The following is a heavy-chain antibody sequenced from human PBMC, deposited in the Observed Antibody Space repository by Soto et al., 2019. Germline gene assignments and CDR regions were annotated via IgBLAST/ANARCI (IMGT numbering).Heavy chain of an antibody. CDR1: GYTFTGYY. V-gene: IGHV1-2*04. J-gene: IGHJ4*02. Sequence: GASVKVSCKASGYTFTGYYMHWVRQAPVQGLEWMGWINPNSGGTNYAQKFQGWVTMTRDTSISTAYMELRRLRSDDPAAYSCARDGDMHRAAAQPYFDYWGQGTLVTVSS. CDR2: INPNSGGT. D-gene: IGHD6-13*01. CDR3: ARDGDMHRAAAQPYFDY.